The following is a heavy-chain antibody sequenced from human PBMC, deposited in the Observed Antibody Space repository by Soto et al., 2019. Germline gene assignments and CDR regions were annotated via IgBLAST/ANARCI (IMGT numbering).Heavy chain of an antibody. D-gene: IGHD3-10*01. J-gene: IGHJ6*02. V-gene: IGHV4-38-2*02. CDR3: ARDSQQVVRGVIHYYGMDV. Sequence: PSETLSLTCAVSGYSISSGYYWGWIRQPPGKGLEWIGSIYHSGSTYYNPSLKSQVTISVDTSKNQFSLKLSSVTAADTAVYYCARDSQQVVRGVIHYYGMDVWGQGTTVTVSS. CDR1: GYSISSGYY. CDR2: IYHSGST.